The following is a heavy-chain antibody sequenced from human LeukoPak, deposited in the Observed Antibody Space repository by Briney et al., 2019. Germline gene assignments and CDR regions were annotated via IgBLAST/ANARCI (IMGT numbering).Heavy chain of an antibody. CDR1: GFTFSSYG. Sequence: PGGSLRLSCAASGFTFSSYGMSWVRQAPGKGLEWVSAISGSGGSTYYADSVKGRFTISRDNSKNPLYLQMNSLRAEDTAVYYCARMRSGSYSYGYWGQGTLVTVSS. CDR3: ARMRSGSYSYGY. J-gene: IGHJ4*02. D-gene: IGHD1-26*01. CDR2: ISGSGGST. V-gene: IGHV3-23*01.